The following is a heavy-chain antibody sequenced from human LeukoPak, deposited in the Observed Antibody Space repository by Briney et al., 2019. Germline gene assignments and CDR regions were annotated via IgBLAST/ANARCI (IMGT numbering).Heavy chain of an antibody. CDR3: ARGVWDTSGYYTPDY. CDR1: GFSFGSYG. V-gene: IGHV3-33*01. J-gene: IGHJ4*02. D-gene: IGHD3-22*01. Sequence: GRSLRLSCAASGFSFGSYGMHWVRQAPGKGLEWVAIIWYDGSQKYYADSVKGRFTISRDNSKNTLYLQMNSLRAEDTAIYYCARGVWDTSGYYTPDYWGQGTLVTVSS. CDR2: IWYDGSQK.